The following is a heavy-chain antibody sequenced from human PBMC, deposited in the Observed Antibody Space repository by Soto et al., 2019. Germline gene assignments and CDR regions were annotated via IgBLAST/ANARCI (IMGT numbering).Heavy chain of an antibody. CDR2: ISTTGGST. J-gene: IGHJ4*02. V-gene: IGHV3-23*01. CDR3: ARPDGATYNFRY. Sequence: DVQLLESGGSLVQPGGSLRLSCAASGFTFNAYSLSWVRQAPGKGLEWVSAISTTGGSTYYEDSVKGRFTISRDNSQNTVYLQMTSLRAEDTAVYYCARPDGATYNFRYWGQGTLVTVSS. D-gene: IGHD1-1*01. CDR1: GFTFNAYS.